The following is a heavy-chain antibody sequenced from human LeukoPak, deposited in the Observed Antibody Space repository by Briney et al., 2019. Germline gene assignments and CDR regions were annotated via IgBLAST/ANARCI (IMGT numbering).Heavy chain of an antibody. V-gene: IGHV4-39*01. CDR2: IYYSGST. Sequence: SETLPLTCAVSGGSISSNSYYWGWIRQPPGKGLEWIGSIYYSGSTYYNPSLKSRVTISVDTSKNQFSLKLSSVTAADTAVYYCARHGACSGGSCYTLFDYWGQGTLVTVSS. D-gene: IGHD2-15*01. CDR1: GGSISSNSYY. J-gene: IGHJ4*02. CDR3: ARHGACSGGSCYTLFDY.